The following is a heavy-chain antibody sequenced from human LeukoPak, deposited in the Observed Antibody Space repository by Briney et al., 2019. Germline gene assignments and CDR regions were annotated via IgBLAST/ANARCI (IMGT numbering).Heavy chain of an antibody. J-gene: IGHJ4*02. CDR1: GFTFSSYE. CDR3: AKGAAVAVLDY. CDR2: ISSSGSTI. Sequence: GGSLRLSCAASGFTFSSYEMIWVRQAPGKGLEWVSYISSSGSTIYYADSVKGRFTISRDNPKNILYVEMNSLRPEDTAIYYCAKGAAVAVLDYWGQGTLVTVSS. V-gene: IGHV3-48*03. D-gene: IGHD6-19*01.